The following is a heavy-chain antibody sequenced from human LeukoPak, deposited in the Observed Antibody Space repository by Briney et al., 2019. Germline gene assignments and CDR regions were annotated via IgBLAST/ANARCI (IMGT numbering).Heavy chain of an antibody. D-gene: IGHD3-10*01. J-gene: IGHJ4*02. CDR3: ARAPIRITMVRGVTIDY. Sequence: GGSLRLSCAASRFTFSRSAMHWVRQAPGKGLEWVAIISYDGGNKYYADSVKGRFTISRDNSKNTLYLQMNSLRAEDTAVYYCARAPIRITMVRGVTIDYWGQGTLVTVSS. V-gene: IGHV3-30*04. CDR1: RFTFSRSA. CDR2: ISYDGGNK.